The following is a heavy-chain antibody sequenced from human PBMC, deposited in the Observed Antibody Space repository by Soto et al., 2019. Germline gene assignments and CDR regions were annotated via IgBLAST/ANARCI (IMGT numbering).Heavy chain of an antibody. CDR1: GDSISSSSNY. CDR3: ARVRHYDILTDPSRWDYYYYYGIDV. CDR2: IYYSGTMSNSGST. J-gene: IGHJ6*02. V-gene: IGHV4-39*01. D-gene: IGHD3-9*01. Sequence: SETLSLTCAVSGDSISSSSNYWAWIRQPPGKGLEWIGSIYYSGTMSNSGSTYYNPSLKSRVTISVDTSKNQFSLKLRSVTAADTAVYYCARVRHYDILTDPSRWDYYYYYGIDVCGQWSTVT.